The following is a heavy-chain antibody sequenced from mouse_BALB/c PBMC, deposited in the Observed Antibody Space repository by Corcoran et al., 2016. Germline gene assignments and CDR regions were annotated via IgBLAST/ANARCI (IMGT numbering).Heavy chain of an antibody. CDR2: INPNNGGT. V-gene: IGHV1-18*01. D-gene: IGHD2-4*01. Sequence: EVLLQQSGPELVKPGASVKIPCKASGYTFTDYNMDWVKQSHGKSLEWIGDINPNNGGTIYNQKFKGKATLTVDKSSSTAYMELRSLTSEDTAVYYCARRGLTMITSLFAYWGQGTLVTVSA. CDR3: ARRGLTMITSLFAY. J-gene: IGHJ3*01. CDR1: GYTFTDYN.